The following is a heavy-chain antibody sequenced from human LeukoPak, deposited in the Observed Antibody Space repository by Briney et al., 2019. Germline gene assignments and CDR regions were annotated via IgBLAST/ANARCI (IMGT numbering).Heavy chain of an antibody. CDR1: GDSVSNSGWS. CDR2: MPYDENVADKGTP. D-gene: IGHD3-3*01. Sequence: PSETLSLTCIVSGDSVSNSGWSWGWIRQPPGKGLEWIGTMPYDENVADKGTPSYNPSLRSRVTISADTSKNQLSLEVNSVTAADTASYYCARLTLTGVGGRGWFDSWGQGTLVIVSS. V-gene: IGHV4-39*01. J-gene: IGHJ5*01. CDR3: ARLTLTGVGGRGWFDS.